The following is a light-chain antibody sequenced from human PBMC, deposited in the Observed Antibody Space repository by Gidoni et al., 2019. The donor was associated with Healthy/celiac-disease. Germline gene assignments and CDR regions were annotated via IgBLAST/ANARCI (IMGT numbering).Light chain of an antibody. V-gene: IGLV3-1*01. CDR2: QDS. J-gene: IGLJ2*01. CDR1: TLGDKY. Sequence: SYELTQPPSLSVSPGQTASITCSGDTLGDKYACWYQQKPGQSPVLVIYQDSKRPSGIPERFSGSNSGNTATLTISGTQAMDEADYYCQAWDSSRGVFGGGTKLTVL. CDR3: QAWDSSRGV.